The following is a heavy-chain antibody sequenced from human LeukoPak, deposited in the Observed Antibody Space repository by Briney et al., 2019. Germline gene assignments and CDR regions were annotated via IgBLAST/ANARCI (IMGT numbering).Heavy chain of an antibody. D-gene: IGHD6-13*01. CDR3: ARGLKYSSSWYWGPYYFDY. J-gene: IGHJ4*02. V-gene: IGHV1-8*01. CDR2: MNPNSGNT. Sequence: AASVKVSCKASGYTFTSYDINWVRQATGQGLEWMGWMNPNSGNTGYAQKFQGRVTMTRNTSISTAYMKLSSLRSEDTAVYYCARGLKYSSSWYWGPYYFDYWGQGTLVTVSS. CDR1: GYTFTSYD.